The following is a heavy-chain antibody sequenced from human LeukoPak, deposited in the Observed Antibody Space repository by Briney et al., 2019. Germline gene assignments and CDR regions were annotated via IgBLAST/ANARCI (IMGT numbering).Heavy chain of an antibody. V-gene: IGHV1-69*13. CDR2: IIPIFGTA. CDR3: ATTYYYGSGSYPY. CDR1: GGTFSSYA. J-gene: IGHJ4*02. D-gene: IGHD3-10*01. Sequence: ASVKVSCKASGGTFSSYAISWVRQAPGQGPEWMGGIIPIFGTANYAQKFQGRVTITADESTSTAYMELSSLRSEDTAVYYCATTYYYGSGSYPYWGQGTLVTVSS.